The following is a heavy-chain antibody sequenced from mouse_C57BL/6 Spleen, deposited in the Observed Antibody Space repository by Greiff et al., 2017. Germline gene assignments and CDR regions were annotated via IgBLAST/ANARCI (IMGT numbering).Heavy chain of an antibody. CDR2: IYPGSGNT. V-gene: IGHV1-76*01. CDR3: ARGGGSSSYYAMDY. Sequence: VQLQQSGAELVRPGASVKLSCKASGYTFTDYYINWVKQRPGQGLEWIARIYPGSGNTYYNEKFKGKATLTAEKSSSTAYMQLSSLTSEDSAVYFCARGGGSSSYYAMDYWGQGTSVTVSS. CDR1: GYTFTDYY. D-gene: IGHD1-1*01. J-gene: IGHJ4*01.